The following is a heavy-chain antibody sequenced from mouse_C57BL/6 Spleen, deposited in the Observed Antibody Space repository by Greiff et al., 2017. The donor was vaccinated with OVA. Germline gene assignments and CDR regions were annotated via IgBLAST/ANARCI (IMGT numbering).Heavy chain of an antibody. Sequence: VQLQQPGAELVKPGASVKLSCKASGYTFTSYWMHWVKQRPGQGLEWIGMIHPNSGSTNYNEKFKSKATLTVDKSSSTAYMQLSSLTSEDSAVYYCARSPSYGSRYYVDYWGQGTTLTVSS. CDR1: GYTFTSYW. D-gene: IGHD1-1*01. V-gene: IGHV1-64*01. J-gene: IGHJ2*01. CDR2: IHPNSGST. CDR3: ARSPSYGSRYYVDY.